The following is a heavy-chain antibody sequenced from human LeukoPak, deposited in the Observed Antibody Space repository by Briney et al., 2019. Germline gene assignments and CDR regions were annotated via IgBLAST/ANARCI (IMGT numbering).Heavy chain of an antibody. D-gene: IGHD6-19*01. J-gene: IGHJ6*02. Sequence: ASVKVSCKASGYTFTGYYMHWVRQAPGQGLEWMGWINPNSGGTNYAQKFQGWVTMTRDTSISTAYMELSRLRSDDTAVYYCARGGIRVAVAGNGMDVWGQGTTVTVSS. V-gene: IGHV1-2*04. CDR1: GYTFTGYY. CDR2: INPNSGGT. CDR3: ARGGIRVAVAGNGMDV.